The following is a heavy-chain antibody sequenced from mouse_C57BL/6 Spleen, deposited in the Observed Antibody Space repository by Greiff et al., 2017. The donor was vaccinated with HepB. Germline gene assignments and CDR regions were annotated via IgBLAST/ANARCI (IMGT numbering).Heavy chain of an antibody. J-gene: IGHJ3*01. CDR2: IDPETGGT. Sequence: QVQLQQSGAELVRPGASVMLSCKASGYTFTDYEMHWVKQTPVHGLEWIGAIDPETGGTAYNQKFKGKAILTADKSSSTAYMELRSLTSEDSAVYYCTRSDDGYYRYWFAYWGQGTLVTVSA. V-gene: IGHV1-15*01. D-gene: IGHD2-3*01. CDR3: TRSDDGYYRYWFAY. CDR1: GYTFTDYE.